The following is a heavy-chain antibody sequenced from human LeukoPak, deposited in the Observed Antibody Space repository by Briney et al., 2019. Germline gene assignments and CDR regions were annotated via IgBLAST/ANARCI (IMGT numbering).Heavy chain of an antibody. CDR1: GGTFSTYA. CDR2: IIPMLGTP. J-gene: IGHJ1*01. V-gene: IGHV1-69*05. CDR3: ADGSGMALSEYFQH. Sequence: GSSVKVSCKASGGTFSTYAISWVRQAPGQGLEWMGRIIPMLGTPNYAQKFQGRVTITTDESTSTVYMELSSLKSEDTALYYCADGSGMALSEYFQHWGQGTLVTVSS. D-gene: IGHD3-10*01.